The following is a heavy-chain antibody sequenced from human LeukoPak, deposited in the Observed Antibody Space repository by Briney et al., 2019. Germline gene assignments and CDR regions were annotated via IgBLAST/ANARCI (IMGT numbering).Heavy chain of an antibody. D-gene: IGHD3-22*01. Sequence: GGSLRLSCAASGFTVSSNYMSWVRQAPGKGLEWVSVIYSSGSTYYADSVKGRFTISRDNSKNTLYLQMNSLRAEDTAVYYCARDGGYYSRGLDAFDIWGQGTMVTVSS. CDR1: GFTVSSNY. J-gene: IGHJ3*02. V-gene: IGHV3-53*01. CDR2: IYSSGST. CDR3: ARDGGYYSRGLDAFDI.